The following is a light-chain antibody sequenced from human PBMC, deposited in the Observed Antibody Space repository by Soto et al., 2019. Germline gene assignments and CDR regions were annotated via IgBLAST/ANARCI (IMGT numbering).Light chain of an antibody. CDR2: GAS. V-gene: IGKV3-11*01. CDR1: QSVGNY. Sequence: LLTHSPATLSLSPGERATLSCRASQSVGNYLAWYQQKPGQAPRLLIYGASNRATGIPARFRGSGSGTYFTRRISSLEPGDFSFYQCQVRMEWPLVTVGPGTNVDIK. J-gene: IGKJ3*01. CDR3: QVRMEWPLVT.